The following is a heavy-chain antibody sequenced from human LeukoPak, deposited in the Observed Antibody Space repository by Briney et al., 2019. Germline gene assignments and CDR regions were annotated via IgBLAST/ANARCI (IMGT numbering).Heavy chain of an antibody. D-gene: IGHD2-2*01. CDR2: ISYDGSNK. CDR1: GFTFSSYG. CDR3: AKGQAVYCSSTSCYVDY. V-gene: IGHV3-30*18. J-gene: IGHJ4*02. Sequence: GGSLRLSCAASGFTFSSYGMHWVRQAPGKGLEWVAVISYDGSNKYYADSVKGRFTISRDNSKNTLYLQMNSLRAEDTAVYYCAKGQAVYCSSTSCYVDYWGQGTLVTVSS.